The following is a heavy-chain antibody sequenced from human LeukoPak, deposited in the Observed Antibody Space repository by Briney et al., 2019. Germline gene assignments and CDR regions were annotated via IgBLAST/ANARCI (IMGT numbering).Heavy chain of an antibody. Sequence: ASVKVSCKASGYTFTSYYMHWVRQAPGQGLEWMGIINPSGGSTSYAQKFQGRVTMTRDTSTSTVYMELSGLRSEDTAVYYCARDPYCSGGSCYSGELYGMDVWGQGTTVTVSS. CDR3: ARDPYCSGGSCYSGELYGMDV. D-gene: IGHD2-15*01. J-gene: IGHJ6*02. CDR1: GYTFTSYY. CDR2: INPSGGST. V-gene: IGHV1-46*01.